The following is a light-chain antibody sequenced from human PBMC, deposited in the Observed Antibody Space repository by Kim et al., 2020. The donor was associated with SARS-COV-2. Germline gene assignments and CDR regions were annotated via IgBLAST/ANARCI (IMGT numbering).Light chain of an antibody. CDR3: SSYSSTSTLV. CDR2: DVS. CDR1: SSDIGGFTY. Sequence: GQSITISCTGTSSDIGGFTYVSWYQQHPGKAPQLMIFDVSNRPAGVSSRFSGSRSGNTASLTISGLQADDEADYYCSSYSSTSTLVFGGGTKLTVL. J-gene: IGLJ2*01. V-gene: IGLV2-14*03.